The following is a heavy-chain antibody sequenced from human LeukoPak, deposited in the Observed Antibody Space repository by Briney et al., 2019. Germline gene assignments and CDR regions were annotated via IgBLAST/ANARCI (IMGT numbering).Heavy chain of an antibody. CDR1: GGSISSSNYY. V-gene: IGHV4-39*01. CDR2: IYYSGST. D-gene: IGHD3-10*01. Sequence: SETLSLTCTVSGGSISSSNYYWGWIRQPPGKGLEWIGNIYYSGSTYYNPSSKSRLTISVDTSKNQFSLKLSSVTAADTAVYYCASLRTGDFDYWGQGALVTVSS. J-gene: IGHJ4*02. CDR3: ASLRTGDFDY.